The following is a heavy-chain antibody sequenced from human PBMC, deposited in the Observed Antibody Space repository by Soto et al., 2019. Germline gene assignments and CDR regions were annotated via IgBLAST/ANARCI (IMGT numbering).Heavy chain of an antibody. CDR2: IWYDGSNK. D-gene: IGHD6-6*01. J-gene: IGHJ5*02. Sequence: GGSLRLSCAASGFTFSSYGMHWVRQAPGKGLEWVAVIWYDGSNKYYADSVKGRFTISRDNSKNTLYLQMNSLRAEDTAVYDCERDRLEYSSSGGWFDPWGQGTLVTVSS. V-gene: IGHV3-33*01. CDR3: ERDRLEYSSSGGWFDP. CDR1: GFTFSSYG.